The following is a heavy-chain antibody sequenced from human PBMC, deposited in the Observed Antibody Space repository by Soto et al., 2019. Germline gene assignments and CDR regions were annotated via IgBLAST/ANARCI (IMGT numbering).Heavy chain of an antibody. D-gene: IGHD3-10*01. Sequence: GASVKVSCKVSGYTLTELSMHWVRQAPGKGLEWMGGFDPEDGETIYAQKFQGRVTMTEDTSTDTAYMELSSLRSEDTAVYYCATVITMVRGVISDYWGQGTLVTVS. CDR3: ATVITMVRGVISDY. V-gene: IGHV1-24*01. J-gene: IGHJ4*02. CDR1: GYTLTELS. CDR2: FDPEDGET.